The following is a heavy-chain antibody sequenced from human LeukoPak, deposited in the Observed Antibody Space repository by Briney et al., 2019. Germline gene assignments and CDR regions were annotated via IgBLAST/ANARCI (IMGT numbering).Heavy chain of an antibody. V-gene: IGHV3-15*01. D-gene: IGHD3-3*01. J-gene: IGHJ4*02. CDR2: IKSKTDGGTT. CDR3: LYFWSGSSLVDY. Sequence: PGGSLRLSCAASGFTFSNAWMSWVRQAPGKGLEWVGRIKSKTDGGTTDYAAPVKGRFSISRDDSKNTLYLEMYSLKTEDTAMYYCLYFWSGSSLVDYSGQGTLVTVSS. CDR1: GFTFSNAW.